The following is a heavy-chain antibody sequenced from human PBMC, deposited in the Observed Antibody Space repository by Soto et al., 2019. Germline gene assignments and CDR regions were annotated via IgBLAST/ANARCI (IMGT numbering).Heavy chain of an antibody. V-gene: IGHV3-11*01. Sequence: QVQLVESGGGLVKPGGSLRLSCAASGFIFTDYYISWMRQAPGKGLEWVSYISTSGSTKYYADSVKGRFTISRDNAKNSLYLQMTSLRAEDTAVYYCARPANLVYCSGTRCSVDYYYYMDAWGKGTTVTVSS. D-gene: IGHD2-15*01. CDR1: GFIFTDYY. CDR3: ARPANLVYCSGTRCSVDYYYYMDA. J-gene: IGHJ6*03. CDR2: ISTSGSTK.